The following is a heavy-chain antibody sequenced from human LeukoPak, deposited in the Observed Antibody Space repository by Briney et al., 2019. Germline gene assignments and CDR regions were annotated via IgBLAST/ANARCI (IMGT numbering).Heavy chain of an antibody. V-gene: IGHV1-2*02. CDR3: AYQLLYLDAFDI. J-gene: IGHJ3*02. D-gene: IGHD2-2*02. CDR2: INPNSGGT. Sequence: ASVKVSCKASGYTFTGYYMHWVRQAPGQGLEWMGWINPNSGGTNYARKFQGRVTMTRDTSISTAYMELSRLRSDDTAVYYCAYQLLYLDAFDIWGQGTMVTVSS. CDR1: GYTFTGYY.